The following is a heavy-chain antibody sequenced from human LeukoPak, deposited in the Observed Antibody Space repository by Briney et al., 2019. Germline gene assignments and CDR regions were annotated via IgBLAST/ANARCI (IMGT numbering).Heavy chain of an antibody. D-gene: IGHD1-26*01. CDR3: ARQAGSFTSFDF. V-gene: IGHV4-59*08. J-gene: IGHJ4*02. CDR2: ISYSGST. CDR1: SVSISTYY. Sequence: PSETLSLTCTVSSVSISTYYWAWIRQPPGKGLEWIGYISYSGSTKYNPSLTRRVPISLDTSKNPCSLEPRSRTAADTAIYYCARQAGSFTSFDFWGQGTPVTVSS.